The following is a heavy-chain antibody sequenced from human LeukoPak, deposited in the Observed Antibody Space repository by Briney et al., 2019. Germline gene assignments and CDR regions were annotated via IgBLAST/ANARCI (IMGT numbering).Heavy chain of an antibody. CDR2: IKQDGSGK. D-gene: IGHD2-2*01. CDR3: ARDRGCGYTYCSSTDWFDP. CDR1: GFTFSSYA. V-gene: IGHV3-7*01. J-gene: IGHJ5*02. Sequence: PGGSLRLSCAASGFTFSSYAMSWVRQAPGKGLEWVANIKQDGSGKYYVDSVKGRFTISRDNAKNSLYLQMNSLRAEDTAVYYCARDRGCGYTYCSSTDWFDPWGQGTLVTVSS.